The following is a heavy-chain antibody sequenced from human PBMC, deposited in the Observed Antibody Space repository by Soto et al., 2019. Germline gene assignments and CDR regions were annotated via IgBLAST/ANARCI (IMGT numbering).Heavy chain of an antibody. CDR2: INPNSGGT. Sequence: ASVKVSCKASGYTFTGYYTHWVRQAPGQGLEWMGWINPNSGGTNYAQKFQGWVTMTRDTSISTAYMELSRLRSDDTAVYYCARVAKTGLSFWFDPWGQGTLVTVSS. J-gene: IGHJ5*02. CDR3: ARVAKTGLSFWFDP. CDR1: GYTFTGYY. V-gene: IGHV1-2*04. D-gene: IGHD3-16*02.